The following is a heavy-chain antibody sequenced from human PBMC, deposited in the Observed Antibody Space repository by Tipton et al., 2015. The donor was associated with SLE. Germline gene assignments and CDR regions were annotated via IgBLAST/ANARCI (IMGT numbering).Heavy chain of an antibody. Sequence: TLSLTCTVSGDSLSSSGHYWGWIRQPPQKGLEWIGFAHYSGSTYNNPSLQTRVTISFDTSKNQFSLILNAVTAADTAMYYCARGTGIERNYYYYYYMDVWGKGTTVTVS. J-gene: IGHJ6*03. D-gene: IGHD3-10*01. CDR1: GDSLSSSGHY. CDR2: AHYSGST. CDR3: ARGTGIERNYYYYYYMDV. V-gene: IGHV4-39*07.